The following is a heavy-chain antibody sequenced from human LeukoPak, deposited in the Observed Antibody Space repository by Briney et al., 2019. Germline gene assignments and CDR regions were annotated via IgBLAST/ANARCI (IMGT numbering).Heavy chain of an antibody. Sequence: SVKVSCKASGGPFNAYAISWVRQAPGQGLEWMGGIIPIFGTSNYAQKLQGRVTISTDESTSTAYMEVSSLRSEDTAIYYCARGLDASMETAYDYWGQGTLVAVSS. CDR2: IIPIFGTS. J-gene: IGHJ4*02. D-gene: IGHD5-18*01. V-gene: IGHV1-69*05. CDR1: GGPFNAYA. CDR3: ARGLDASMETAYDY.